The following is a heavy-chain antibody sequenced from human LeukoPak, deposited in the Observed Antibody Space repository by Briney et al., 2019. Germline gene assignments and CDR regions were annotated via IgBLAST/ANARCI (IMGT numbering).Heavy chain of an antibody. V-gene: IGHV4-38-2*02. CDR2: INHSGST. CDR3: ARQGAVAGTGDAFDI. CDR1: GYSISSGYY. D-gene: IGHD6-19*01. J-gene: IGHJ3*02. Sequence: SETLSLTCTVSGYSISSGYYWSWIRQPPGKGLEWIGEINHSGSTNYNPSLKSRVTISVDTSKNQFSLKLSSVTAADTAVYYCARQGAVAGTGDAFDIWGQGTMVTVSS.